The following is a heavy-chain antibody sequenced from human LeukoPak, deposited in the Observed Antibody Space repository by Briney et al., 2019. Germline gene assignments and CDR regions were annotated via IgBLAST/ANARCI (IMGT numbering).Heavy chain of an antibody. CDR3: ARQSLVPAAIPNWFDP. CDR2: IYYSGST. V-gene: IGHV4-59*08. CDR1: GGSISSYY. Sequence: PSETLSLTCTVSGGSISSYYWSWIRQPPGKGLEWIGYIYYSGSTNYNPSLKSRVTISVDTSKNQFSLKLSSVTAADTAVYYCARQSLVPAAIPNWFDPWGQGTLVTVSS. J-gene: IGHJ5*02. D-gene: IGHD2-2*02.